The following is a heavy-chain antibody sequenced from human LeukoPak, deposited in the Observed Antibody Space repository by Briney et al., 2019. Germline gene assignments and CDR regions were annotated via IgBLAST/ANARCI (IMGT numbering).Heavy chain of an antibody. Sequence: GGSLRLSCAASGFTVSSNYMSWVRQAPGKGLEWASVIYSGGSTYYADSVKGRFTISRDNSRNTLYLQMNSLGAEDTAVYYCARGGYSYGYGYWGQGTLVTVSS. D-gene: IGHD5-18*01. CDR3: ARGGYSYGYGY. CDR2: IYSGGST. J-gene: IGHJ4*02. CDR1: GFTVSSNY. V-gene: IGHV3-53*01.